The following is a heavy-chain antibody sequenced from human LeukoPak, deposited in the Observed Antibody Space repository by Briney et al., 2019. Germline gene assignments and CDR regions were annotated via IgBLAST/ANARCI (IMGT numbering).Heavy chain of an antibody. V-gene: IGHV3-48*02. J-gene: IGHJ5*02. Sequence: PGGSLRLSCAASGFTFSSYWMSWVRQAPGKGLEWVSYISSGSKTIYYADSVKGRFTISRDNAKNSLFLQMNSLRDEDTAVYYCARLTTVTTNWFDPWGQGTLVTVSS. CDR1: GFTFSSYW. CDR2: ISSGSKTI. CDR3: ARLTTVTTNWFDP. D-gene: IGHD4-11*01.